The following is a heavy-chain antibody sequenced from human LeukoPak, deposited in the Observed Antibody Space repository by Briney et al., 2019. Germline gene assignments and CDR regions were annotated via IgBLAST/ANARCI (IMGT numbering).Heavy chain of an antibody. V-gene: IGHV3-9*01. J-gene: IGHJ4*02. Sequence: GGSLRLSCAASGFTFVDYAMHWVRQAPGKGLEWVSGISWNSGSIGYADSVKGRFTISRDNAKNSLYLQMNSLRAEDTALYYCAIRRGYFDYWGQGTLVTVSS. CDR1: GFTFVDYA. CDR2: ISWNSGSI. D-gene: IGHD3-10*01. CDR3: AIRRGYFDY.